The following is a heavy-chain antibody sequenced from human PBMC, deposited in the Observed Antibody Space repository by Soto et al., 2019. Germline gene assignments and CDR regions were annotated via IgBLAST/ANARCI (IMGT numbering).Heavy chain of an antibody. V-gene: IGHV4-31*03. Sequence: SETLSLTCTVSGGSISSGGYYWSWIRQHPGKGLEWIGYIYYSGSTYYNPSLKSRVTISVDTSKNQFSLKLSSVTAADTAVYYCARDVSDNYYYYYMDVWGKGTTVTV. J-gene: IGHJ6*03. CDR3: ARDVSDNYYYYYMDV. D-gene: IGHD3-3*02. CDR2: IYYSGST. CDR1: GGSISSGGYY.